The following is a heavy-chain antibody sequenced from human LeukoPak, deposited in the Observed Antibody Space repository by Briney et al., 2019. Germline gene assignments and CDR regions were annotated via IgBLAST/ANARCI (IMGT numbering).Heavy chain of an antibody. CDR2: INHSGST. D-gene: IGHD1-26*01. CDR1: GGSFSGYY. Sequence: SETLSLTCAVYGGSFSGYYWSWIRQPPGKGLEWIGEINHSGSTNYNPSLKSRVTISVDTSKNQFSLKLSSVTAADTAVYYCARLGRESDAFHIWGQGTMVTVSS. CDR3: ARLGRESDAFHI. J-gene: IGHJ3*02. V-gene: IGHV4-34*01.